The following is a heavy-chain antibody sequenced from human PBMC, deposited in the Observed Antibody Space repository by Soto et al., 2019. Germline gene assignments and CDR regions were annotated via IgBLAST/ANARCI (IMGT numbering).Heavy chain of an antibody. Sequence: PSETLSLTCTVSGGSITSYNWNWLRQPPGKALEWIGYVYNSGSTNYNPSLKSRDTISVDTSKNQFSLKEKSVTAADTALYYCARRAVVAVTGSLDNWLDPWGQGILVTVSS. J-gene: IGHJ5*02. D-gene: IGHD2-21*01. CDR1: GGSITSYN. V-gene: IGHV4-59*01. CDR3: ARRAVVAVTGSLDNWLDP. CDR2: VYNSGST.